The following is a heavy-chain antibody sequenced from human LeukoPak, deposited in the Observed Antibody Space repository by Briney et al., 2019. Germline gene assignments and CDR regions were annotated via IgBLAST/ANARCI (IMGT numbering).Heavy chain of an antibody. J-gene: IGHJ5*02. Sequence: ASVKVSCKTSGYTFTGYYMHWVRQAPGQGLEWMGWINPNSGGTNYAQKFQGRVTMTRDTSISTAYMELSRLRSDDTAVYYCAREGGYDINWFDPWGQGTLVTVSS. V-gene: IGHV1-2*02. CDR3: AREGGYDINWFDP. D-gene: IGHD3-9*01. CDR2: INPNSGGT. CDR1: GYTFTGYY.